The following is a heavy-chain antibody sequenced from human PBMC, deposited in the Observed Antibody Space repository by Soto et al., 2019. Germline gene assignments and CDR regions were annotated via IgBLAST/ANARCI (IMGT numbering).Heavy chain of an antibody. J-gene: IGHJ2*01. CDR2: IYYSGST. CDR1: GGSISSYY. V-gene: IGHV4-59*01. CDR3: ARVAVYYWYFDL. Sequence: QVQLQESGPGLVKPSETLSLTCTVSGGSISSYYWSWIRQPPGKGLEWIGYIYYSGSTNYNPSLKSRVTISVDPSKNQFSLKLSSVTAADTAVYSCARVAVYYWYFDLWGRGTLVTVSS. D-gene: IGHD6-19*01.